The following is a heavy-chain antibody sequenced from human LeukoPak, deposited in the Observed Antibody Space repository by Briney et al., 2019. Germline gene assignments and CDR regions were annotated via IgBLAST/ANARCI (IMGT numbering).Heavy chain of an antibody. Sequence: PGGSLRLSCAASGFTFSDYILDWVRQAPGKGLEWVSAISGSGGSTYYADSVKGRFTISRDNSKNTLYLQMNSLRAEDTAVYYCAKYTRDWYFDLWGRGTLVTVSS. V-gene: IGHV3-23*01. CDR2: ISGSGGST. J-gene: IGHJ2*01. CDR3: AKYTRDWYFDL. D-gene: IGHD2-2*02. CDR1: GFTFSDYI.